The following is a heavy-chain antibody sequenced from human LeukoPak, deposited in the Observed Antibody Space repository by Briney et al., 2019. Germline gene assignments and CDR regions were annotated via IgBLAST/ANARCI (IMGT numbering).Heavy chain of an antibody. Sequence: SETLSLTCAVYGGSFSGYYWSWIRQPPGKGLEWIGEINHSGSTNYNPSLKSRVTISVDTSKNQFSLKLSSVTAADTAVYYCARGNLYYFDSSGYYFKFDYWGQGTLATVSS. CDR3: ARGNLYYFDSSGYYFKFDY. V-gene: IGHV4-34*01. J-gene: IGHJ4*02. CDR2: INHSGST. D-gene: IGHD3-22*01. CDR1: GGSFSGYY.